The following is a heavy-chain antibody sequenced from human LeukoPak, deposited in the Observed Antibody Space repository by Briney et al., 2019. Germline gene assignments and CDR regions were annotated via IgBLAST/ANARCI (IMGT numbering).Heavy chain of an antibody. CDR1: GFTFSSYW. V-gene: IGHV3-7*01. D-gene: IGHD3-3*01. CDR2: IKQDGSEK. J-gene: IGHJ4*02. CDR3: ARDSLRDFWSGYLIDY. Sequence: GGSLRLSCAASGFTFSSYWMSGVRQAPGKGLEWVANIKQDGSEKYYVDSVKGRFTISRDNAKNSLYLQMNSLRAEDTAVYYCARDSLRDFWSGYLIDYWGQGTLVTVSS.